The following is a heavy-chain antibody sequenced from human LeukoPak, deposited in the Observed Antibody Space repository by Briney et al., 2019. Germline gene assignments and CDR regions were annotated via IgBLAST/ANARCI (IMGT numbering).Heavy chain of an antibody. CDR1: GFTFSSYG. D-gene: IGHD6-13*01. Sequence: PGGSLRLSCAASGFTFSSYGMHWVRQAPGKGLEWVAFIRYDGSNKYYADSVKGRFTISRDNSKNTLYLQMNSLRAEDTAVYYCAKEGYSSSLGWVYYYYYYMGVWGKGTTVTVSS. V-gene: IGHV3-30*02. CDR2: IRYDGSNK. J-gene: IGHJ6*03. CDR3: AKEGYSSSLGWVYYYYYYMGV.